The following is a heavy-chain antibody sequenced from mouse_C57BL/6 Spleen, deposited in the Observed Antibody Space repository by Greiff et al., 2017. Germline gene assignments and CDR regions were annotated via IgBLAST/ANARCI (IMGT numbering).Heavy chain of an antibody. CDR3: ARRQLRPYSVY. J-gene: IGHJ2*01. CDR2: ISGGGGNT. D-gene: IGHD3-2*02. Sequence: EVQLVESGGGLVKPGGSLKLSCAASGFTFSSYTMSWVRQTPEKRLEWVATISGGGGNTYYPDSVKGRFTISRDNAKNTLYLQMSSLRSEDTALYYCARRQLRPYSVYWGHGTTLTVSA. V-gene: IGHV5-9*01. CDR1: GFTFSSYT.